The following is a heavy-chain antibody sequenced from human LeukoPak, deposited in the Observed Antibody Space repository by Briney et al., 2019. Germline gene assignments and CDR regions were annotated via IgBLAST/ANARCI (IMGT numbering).Heavy chain of an antibody. CDR3: AREAGIAAAGDY. Sequence: ASVKVSCKASGYTFTGHYMHWVRQAPGQGLEWMGWINPNSGGTNYAQKFQGRVTMTRDTSISTAYMELSRLRSDDTAVYYCAREAGIAAAGDYWGQGTLVTVSS. CDR1: GYTFTGHY. CDR2: INPNSGGT. V-gene: IGHV1-2*02. J-gene: IGHJ4*02. D-gene: IGHD6-13*01.